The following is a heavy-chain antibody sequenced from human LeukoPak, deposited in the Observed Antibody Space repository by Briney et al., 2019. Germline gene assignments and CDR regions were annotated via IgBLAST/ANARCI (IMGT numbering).Heavy chain of an antibody. CDR3: ARKISRRDGYNYVDYYYYGMDV. CDR2: IIPILGIA. Sequence: GASVKVSCKASGGTFSSYAISWVRQAPGQGLEWMGRIIPILGIANYAQKFQGRVTITADKSTSTAYMELSSLRSEDTAVYYCARKISRRDGYNYVDYYYYGMDVWGQGTTVTVSS. J-gene: IGHJ6*02. CDR1: GGTFSSYA. V-gene: IGHV1-69*04. D-gene: IGHD5-24*01.